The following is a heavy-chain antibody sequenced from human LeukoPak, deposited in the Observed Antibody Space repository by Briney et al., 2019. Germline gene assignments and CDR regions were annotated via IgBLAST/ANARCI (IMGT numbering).Heavy chain of an antibody. J-gene: IGHJ4*02. Sequence: GGSLRLSCAASGFTFSSYAMSWVRQAPGKGLEWVTNIKQDGSEKYYVDSVKGRFTISRDNAKNSLYLQMNSLRAEDTAVYYCARISGWPATFDYWGQGTLVTVSS. CDR3: ARISGWPATFDY. CDR1: GFTFSSYA. V-gene: IGHV3-7*01. CDR2: IKQDGSEK. D-gene: IGHD6-19*01.